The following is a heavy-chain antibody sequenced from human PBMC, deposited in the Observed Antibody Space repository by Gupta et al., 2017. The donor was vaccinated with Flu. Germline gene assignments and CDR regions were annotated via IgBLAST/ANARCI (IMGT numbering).Heavy chain of an antibody. CDR3: ARGGIGIAAAGRFDY. CDR2: IKQDGSEK. CDR1: GLPFSSYW. D-gene: IGHD6-13*01. V-gene: IGHV3-7*01. Sequence: EVQLVESGGGLVQPGGSLRLSCAASGLPFSSYWMSWVRQAPGKGLEWVANIKQDGSEKYYVDSVKGRFTISRDNAKNSLYLQMNSLRAEDTAVYYCARGGIGIAAAGRFDYWGQGTLVTVSS. J-gene: IGHJ4*02.